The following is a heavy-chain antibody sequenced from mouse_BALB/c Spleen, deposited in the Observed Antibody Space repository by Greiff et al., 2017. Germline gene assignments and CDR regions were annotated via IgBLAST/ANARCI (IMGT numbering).Heavy chain of an antibody. J-gene: IGHJ3*01. CDR3: AREDYGYGWFAY. CDR2: ISSGSSTI. CDR1: GFTFSSFG. Sequence: EVQGVESGGGLVQPGGSRKLSCAASGFTFSSFGMHWVRQAPEKGLEWVAYISSGSSTIYYADTVKGRFTISRDNPKNTLFLQMTSLRSEDTAMYYCAREDYGYGWFAYWGQGTLVTVSA. D-gene: IGHD2-2*01. V-gene: IGHV5-17*02.